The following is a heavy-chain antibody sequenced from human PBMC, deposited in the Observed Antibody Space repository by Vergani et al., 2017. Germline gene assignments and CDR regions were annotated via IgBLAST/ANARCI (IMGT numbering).Heavy chain of an antibody. CDR3: ARQTTYYYDSSGYYRGRADAFDI. CDR1: GYTFTSYA. J-gene: IGHJ3*02. V-gene: IGHV1-3*01. CDR2: INAGNGNT. Sequence: QVQLVQSGAEVKKPGASVKVSCKASGYTFTSYAMHWVRQAPGQRLEWMGWINAGNGNTKYSQKFQGRVTITRDTSASTAYMELSSLRSEDTAVYYCARQTTYYYDSSGYYRGRADAFDIWGQGTMVTVSS. D-gene: IGHD3-22*01.